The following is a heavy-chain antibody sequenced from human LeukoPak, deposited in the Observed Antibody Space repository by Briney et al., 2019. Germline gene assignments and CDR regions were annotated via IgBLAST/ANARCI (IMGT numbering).Heavy chain of an antibody. J-gene: IGHJ6*02. V-gene: IGHV3-9*01. D-gene: IGHD3-9*01. CDR3: AKETYYDILTGRHYGMDV. CDR2: HRWNSGSI. CDR1: GLTVDDYA. Sequence: GRSLRLARRASGLTVDDYAMHWVRQAPGKGMELVSGHRWNSGSIGYADSVKGRFTISRDNAKNSLYLQMNSLRAEDTALYYCAKETYYDILTGRHYGMDVWGQGTTVTVSS.